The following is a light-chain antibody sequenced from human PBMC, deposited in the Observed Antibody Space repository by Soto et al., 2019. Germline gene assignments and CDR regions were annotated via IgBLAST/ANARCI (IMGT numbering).Light chain of an antibody. CDR3: QQRSDWPST. Sequence: EIVLTQSPATLSLSPGERATLSCRASQSVSSYLAWYQQKPGQAPRLLIYDASNRATGIPARFSGSGSGTDFTLTSSSLEHDDFAVYYCQQRSDWPSTFGGGTKVQIK. CDR2: DAS. J-gene: IGKJ4*01. CDR1: QSVSSY. V-gene: IGKV3-11*01.